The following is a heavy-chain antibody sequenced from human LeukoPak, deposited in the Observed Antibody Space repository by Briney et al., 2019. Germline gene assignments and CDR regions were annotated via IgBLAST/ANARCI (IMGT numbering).Heavy chain of an antibody. D-gene: IGHD3-22*01. CDR3: AKDFGHYYDSSGIDY. CDR1: GFTVSSNY. Sequence: GGSLRLSCAASGFTVSSNYMSCVREAPGKGLEWVSGISWNSGSIGYADSVKGRFTISRDNAKNSLYLQMNSLRPEDMALYYCAKDFGHYYDSSGIDYWGQGALVTVSS. CDR2: ISWNSGSI. J-gene: IGHJ4*02. V-gene: IGHV3-9*03.